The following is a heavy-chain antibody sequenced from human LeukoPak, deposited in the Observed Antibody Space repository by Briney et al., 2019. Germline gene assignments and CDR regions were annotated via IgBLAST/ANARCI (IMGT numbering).Heavy chain of an antibody. V-gene: IGHV4-34*01. CDR1: GGSFSGYY. J-gene: IGHJ5*02. Sequence: PSETLSLTCAVYGGSFSGYYWSWIRQPPGKGLEWIGEINHSGSTNYNPSLKSRVTISVDTSKNQFSLKLSSVTAADTAVHYCAREGDYGDYKLGWFDPWGQGTLVTVSS. CDR3: AREGDYGDYKLGWFDP. CDR2: INHSGST. D-gene: IGHD4-17*01.